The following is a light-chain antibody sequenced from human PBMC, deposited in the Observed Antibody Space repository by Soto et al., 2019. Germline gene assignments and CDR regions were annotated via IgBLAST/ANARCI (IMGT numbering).Light chain of an antibody. CDR1: QSVRADF. CDR3: QSYGTSLT. CDR2: GAS. Sequence: EIVLTQSPDTLSLSPGERATLSCRASQSVRADFLTWYQQRLGQAPRLLIYGASNRTTGIPDRFSGSGSGTDFTLTISGLEPEDFAVYYCQSYGTSLTFGGGDKLDIK. J-gene: IGKJ4*01. V-gene: IGKV3-20*01.